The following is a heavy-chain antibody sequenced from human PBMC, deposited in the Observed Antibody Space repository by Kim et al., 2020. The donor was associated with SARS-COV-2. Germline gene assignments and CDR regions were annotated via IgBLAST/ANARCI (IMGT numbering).Heavy chain of an antibody. D-gene: IGHD2-8*01. CDR2: IDYLGGVT. Sequence: GGSLRLSCAASGFTFGSFSMTWVRQAPGRGLEWVAVIDYLGGVTYDTESVKGRFSSSRDNPKKTLFLQMNSLRAEDTGVYYCAKANGQSYKNGMDVWGPGTTVTVSS. V-gene: IGHV3-23*01. J-gene: IGHJ6*02. CDR3: AKANGQSYKNGMDV. CDR1: GFTFGSFS.